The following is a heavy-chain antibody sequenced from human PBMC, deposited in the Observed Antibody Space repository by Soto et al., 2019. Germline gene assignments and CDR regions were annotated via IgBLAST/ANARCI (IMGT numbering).Heavy chain of an antibody. CDR2: IKQDGSEK. V-gene: IGHV3-7*01. D-gene: IGHD3-10*01. Sequence: HPGGSLRLSCAASGFTFSSYWMSWVRQAPGKGLEWVANIKQDGSEKYYVDSVKGRFTISRDNAKNSLYLQMNSLRAEDTAVYYCARDHTQKHSLPVESYGFYYYYGMDVWGQGTTVTVSS. J-gene: IGHJ6*02. CDR1: GFTFSSYW. CDR3: ARDHTQKHSLPVESYGFYYYYGMDV.